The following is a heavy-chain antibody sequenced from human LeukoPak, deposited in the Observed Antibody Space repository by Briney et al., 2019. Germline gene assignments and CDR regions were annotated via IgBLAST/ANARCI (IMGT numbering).Heavy chain of an antibody. CDR1: GFTFSRYS. CDR3: ARDHSGYDNYFDY. CDR2: ISSSSSYM. J-gene: IGHJ4*02. Sequence: GGSLRLSCAASGFTFSRYSMNWVRQAPGKGLEWVSSISSSSSYMYHGDPVKGRFTISRDNAKNSLYLQMNSLRAEDTAVYYCARDHSGYDNYFDYWGQGTLVSVSS. D-gene: IGHD5-12*01. V-gene: IGHV3-21*01.